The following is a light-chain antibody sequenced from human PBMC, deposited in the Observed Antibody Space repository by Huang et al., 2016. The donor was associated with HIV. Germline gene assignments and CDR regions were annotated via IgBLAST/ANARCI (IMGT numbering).Light chain of an antibody. V-gene: IGKV1-NL1*01. CDR1: QPISNS. CDR3: QQYVTTPPGS. CDR2: AAS. J-gene: IGKJ2*01. Sequence: DIQMTQSPFSLSASIGDRVTVTCRARQPISNSLAWYQQKPGQAPKRLLYAASRLESGVPSRFSGRGAGTTYSLTISSLRPEDFATYHCQQYVTTPPGSFGQGTKLEIK.